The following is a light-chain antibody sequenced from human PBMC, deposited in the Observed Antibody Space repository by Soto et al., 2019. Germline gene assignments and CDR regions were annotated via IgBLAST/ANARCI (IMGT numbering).Light chain of an antibody. V-gene: IGKV3-20*01. Sequence: EIVLTQSPGTLSLSPWERATLSCRASQSVSSSYLAWYQQKPGQAPRLLIYGASSRATGIPDRFSGSGSGTEFTLTISRLEPEDFAMYYCQQCGGSPTFGQGTKWIS. CDR3: QQCGGSPT. CDR2: GAS. CDR1: QSVSSSY. J-gene: IGKJ1*01.